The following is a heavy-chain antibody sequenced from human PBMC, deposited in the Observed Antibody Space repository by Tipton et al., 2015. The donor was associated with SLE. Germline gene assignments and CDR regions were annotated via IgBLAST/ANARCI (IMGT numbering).Heavy chain of an antibody. Sequence: SLRLSCAASGFTFSNACMHWVRQAPGKGLEWVAVIWYDGSNKYYADSVKGRFTISRDNSKNTLYLQMNSLRAEDTAVYYCARDYYGSHWYFDLWGRGPLVTVSS. CDR1: GFTFSNAC. J-gene: IGHJ2*01. D-gene: IGHD3-10*01. CDR2: IWYDGSNK. CDR3: ARDYYGSHWYFDL. V-gene: IGHV3-33*08.